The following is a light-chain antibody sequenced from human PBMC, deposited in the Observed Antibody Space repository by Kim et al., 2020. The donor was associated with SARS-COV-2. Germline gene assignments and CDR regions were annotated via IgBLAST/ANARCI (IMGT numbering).Light chain of an antibody. V-gene: IGKV1-39*01. CDR1: ESITTY. CDR2: AAS. Sequence: ASVGDRVTISCRASESITTYLNWYQQKPGKAPKLLIYAASSLQSGVPSRFSGSGSGTDFTLTISSLQPEDFATYFCQQSYTMPLTFGGGTKVEIK. J-gene: IGKJ4*01. CDR3: QQSYTMPLT.